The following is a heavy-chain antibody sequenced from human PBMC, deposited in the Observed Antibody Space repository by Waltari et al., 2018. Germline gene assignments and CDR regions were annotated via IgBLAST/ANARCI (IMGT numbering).Heavy chain of an antibody. J-gene: IGHJ6*03. D-gene: IGHD2-21*01. CDR2: IADSGST. Sequence: QVQLRESGPGLVKASQTLSLTCTVSGGSISSGDSFWSWIRQPPGKGLEWIGYIADSGSTYYNPSLRSRVTISEDTSKNQFSLQVNSMTAADTAVYYCARDQGGGDSYYYYYYYMDVWGKGTTVTVSS. CDR3: ARDQGGGDSYYYYYYYMDV. V-gene: IGHV4-30-4*01. CDR1: GGSISSGDSF.